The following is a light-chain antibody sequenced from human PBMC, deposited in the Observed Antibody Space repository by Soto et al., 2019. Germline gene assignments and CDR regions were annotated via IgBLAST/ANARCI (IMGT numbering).Light chain of an antibody. CDR2: AAS. V-gene: IGKV1-9*01. J-gene: IGKJ5*01. CDR1: QVISTS. CDR3: QQLFDSPIT. Sequence: IQLTPSPSFLAPSIGKSVTITCRASQVISTSLAWYQVKPGKAPKLLIYAASTLESGVPSRFSATVSGTAFSLTITSLQPEDFATYYCQQLFDSPITFGQGTRLEIK.